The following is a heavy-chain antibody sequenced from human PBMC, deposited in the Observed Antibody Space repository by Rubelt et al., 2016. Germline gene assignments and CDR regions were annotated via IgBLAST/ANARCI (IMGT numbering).Heavy chain of an antibody. CDR1: GASISSGGYF. J-gene: IGHJ4*02. Sequence: QVQLQESGPGLVKPSQTLSLTCTVSGASISSGGYFWSWIRQHPGKGLEWIGYIYYCGRAYYNPSLTSPITISVDQFQNKFSLNLNTVTAADTAVYYCARVYDGTGFRQYYFDYWGLGILVTVSS. CDR3: ARVYDGTGFRQYYFDY. D-gene: IGHD3-22*01. V-gene: IGHV4-31*01. CDR2: IYYCGRA.